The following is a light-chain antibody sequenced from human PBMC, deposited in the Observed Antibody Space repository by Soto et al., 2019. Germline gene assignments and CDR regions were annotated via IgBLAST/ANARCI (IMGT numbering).Light chain of an antibody. CDR1: SGHRNYA. CDR2: VNSDGSH. V-gene: IGLV4-69*01. Sequence: QSALTQSPSASASLGTSVKLTCTLSSGHRNYAIAWHQQQPEKGPRFLMKVNSDGSHSKGDGIPDRFSGSSSGAERYLTISSLQSEDEADYYCQTWGTGIVVFGGGTKLTVL. J-gene: IGLJ2*01. CDR3: QTWGTGIVV.